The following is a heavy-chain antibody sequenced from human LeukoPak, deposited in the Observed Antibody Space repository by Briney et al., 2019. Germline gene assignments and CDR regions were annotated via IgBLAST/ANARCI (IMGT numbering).Heavy chain of an antibody. CDR1: GYSFTSYW. D-gene: IGHD4-17*01. J-gene: IGHJ4*02. V-gene: IGHV5-51*01. CDR2: IYPGDSDT. Sequence: GGPLKISCKGSGYSFTSYWIGWVRQMPGKGLEWMGIIYPGDSDTRYSPSFQGQVTISADKSISTAYLQWSSLKASDTAMYYCARQGSDYGDYGDFDYWGQGTLVTVSS. CDR3: ARQGSDYGDYGDFDY.